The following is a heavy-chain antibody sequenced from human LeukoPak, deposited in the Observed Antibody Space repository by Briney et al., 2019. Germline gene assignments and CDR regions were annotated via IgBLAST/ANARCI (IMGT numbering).Heavy chain of an antibody. CDR3: ARHSEGPVNDAFDI. Sequence: PGGSLRLSCAASGFTFSNYNMNWVRQAPGKGLEWVSSISSSSTYMYYADSVKGRFTISRGNAKKSLYLQMNSLRAEDTAVYYCARHSEGPVNDAFDIWGQGTKVTVSS. CDR1: GFTFSNYN. J-gene: IGHJ3*02. CDR2: ISSSSTYM. V-gene: IGHV3-21*04. D-gene: IGHD2-2*01.